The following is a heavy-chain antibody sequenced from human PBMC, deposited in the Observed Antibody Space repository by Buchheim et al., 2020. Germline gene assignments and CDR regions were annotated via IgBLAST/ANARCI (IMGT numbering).Heavy chain of an antibody. D-gene: IGHD3-22*01. Sequence: EVQLLESGGGLLQPGGSLRLSCAASGFSINDYALSWVRQAPGKGLEWVSVISGNGANTYYAESVKGRFRISRDHFKKMLSSEMNSLRAEDTALYYCAAGGYFDSSGYYHGAFDIWGQGT. J-gene: IGHJ3*02. V-gene: IGHV3-23*01. CDR3: AAGGYFDSSGYYHGAFDI. CDR1: GFSINDYA. CDR2: ISGNGANT.